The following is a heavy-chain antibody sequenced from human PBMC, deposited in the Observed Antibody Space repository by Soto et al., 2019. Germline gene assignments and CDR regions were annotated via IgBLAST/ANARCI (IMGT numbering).Heavy chain of an antibody. V-gene: IGHV4-34*02. CDR3: ARAPRELLAEGPLFLYYYYGLDV. CDR2: VFHAGNT. CDR1: GGSFSDAY. J-gene: IGHJ6*02. D-gene: IGHD1-7*01. Sequence: QVHLQQWGAGLLKPSGTLSLTGAVSGGSFSDAYWSWVRQSPGRGLEWIGEVFHAGNTNYNPSLKSRVTLSADTAKNQFSLRLTSVTAADSAVYYCARAPRELLAEGPLFLYYYYGLDVWGQGTTVVVSS.